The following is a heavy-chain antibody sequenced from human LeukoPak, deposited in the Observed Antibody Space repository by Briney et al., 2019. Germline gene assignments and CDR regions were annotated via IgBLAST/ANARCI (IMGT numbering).Heavy chain of an antibody. V-gene: IGHV1-69*05. Sequence: GASVKVSCKASGYIFTSYGFSWVRQVPGQGLEWMGGIIPIFGTANYAQKFQGRVTITTDESTSTAYMELSSLRSEDTAVYYCARASALGYCSSTSCFDYWGQGTLVTVSS. CDR2: IIPIFGTA. CDR1: GYIFTSYG. CDR3: ARASALGYCSSTSCFDY. D-gene: IGHD2-2*03. J-gene: IGHJ4*02.